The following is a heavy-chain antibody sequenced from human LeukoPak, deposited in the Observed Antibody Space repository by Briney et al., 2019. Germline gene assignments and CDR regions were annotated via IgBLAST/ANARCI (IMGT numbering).Heavy chain of an antibody. CDR1: GFTFSSYA. CDR3: ASPGYSYGTFDY. CDR2: ISYDGNNK. V-gene: IGHV3-30*04. D-gene: IGHD5-18*01. J-gene: IGHJ4*02. Sequence: PGGSQRLSCAASGFTFSSYAMHWVRQAPGKGLDWVAVISYDGNNKYYADSVKGRFTISRDNSKNTLYLQMNSLRAEDTAVYYCASPGYSYGTFDYWGQGTLVTVSS.